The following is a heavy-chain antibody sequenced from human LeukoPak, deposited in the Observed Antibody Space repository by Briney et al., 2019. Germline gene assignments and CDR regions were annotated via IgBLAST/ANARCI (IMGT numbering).Heavy chain of an antibody. CDR1: GFTFSSYG. J-gene: IGHJ6*02. V-gene: IGHV3-30*03. D-gene: IGHD6-13*01. Sequence: GGSLRLSCAASGFTFSSYGMPWVRQAPGKGLEWVAVISYDGSNKYYADSVKGRFTISRDNSKNTLYLQMNSLRAEDTAVYYCASSIAAAGYNSGTPKTYGMDVWGQGTTVTVSS. CDR3: ASSIAAAGYNSGTPKTYGMDV. CDR2: ISYDGSNK.